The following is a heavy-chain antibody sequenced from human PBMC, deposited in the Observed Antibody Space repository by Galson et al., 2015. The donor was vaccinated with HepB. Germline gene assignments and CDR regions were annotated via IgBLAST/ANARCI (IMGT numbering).Heavy chain of an antibody. CDR3: ARGDGGWVSSGWYEDYFDY. CDR1: GGSISSSSYY. D-gene: IGHD6-19*01. CDR2: IYYSGST. V-gene: IGHV4-39*01. Sequence: SETLSLTCTVSGGSISSSSYYWGWIRQPPGKGLEWIGSIYYSGSTYYNPSLKSRVTISVDTSKNQFSLKLSSVTAADTAVYYCARGDGGWVSSGWYEDYFDYWGQGTLVTVSS. J-gene: IGHJ4*02.